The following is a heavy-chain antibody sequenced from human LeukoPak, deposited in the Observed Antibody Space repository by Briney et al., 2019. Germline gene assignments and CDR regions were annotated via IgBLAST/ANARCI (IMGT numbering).Heavy chain of an antibody. J-gene: IGHJ3*02. CDR2: ISSSGSTI. CDR3: AREGGSSSWYENAFDI. Sequence: GGSLRLSCAASGFTFSSYGMHWVRQAPGKGLEWVSYISSSGSTIYYADSVKGRFTISRDNAKNSLYLQMNSLRAEDTAVYYCAREGGSSSWYENAFDIWGQGTMVTVSS. D-gene: IGHD6-13*01. CDR1: GFTFSSYG. V-gene: IGHV3-48*04.